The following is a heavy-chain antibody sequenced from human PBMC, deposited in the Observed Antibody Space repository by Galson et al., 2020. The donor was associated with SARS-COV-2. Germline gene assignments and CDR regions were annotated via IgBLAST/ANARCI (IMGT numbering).Heavy chain of an antibody. CDR3: ARGDVDIGLRYYFDY. CDR2: IYYSGST. D-gene: IGHD5-12*01. CDR1: GGSISSYY. J-gene: IGHJ4*02. Sequence: AETLSLTCTVSGGSISSYYMSWIRQPPGKGLEWIGSIYYSGSTNYNPSLKSRVTISVDTSKNQFSLKLSSVTAADTAVYYCARGDVDIGLRYYFDYWGQGTLVTVPS. V-gene: IGHV4-59*01.